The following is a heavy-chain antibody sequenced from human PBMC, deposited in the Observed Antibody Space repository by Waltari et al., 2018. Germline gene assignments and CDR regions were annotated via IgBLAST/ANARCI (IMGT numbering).Heavy chain of an antibody. J-gene: IGHJ4*02. CDR1: EFTVSSNY. CDR3: ARGGSSGWHNFDY. D-gene: IGHD6-19*01. CDR2: IFSGGST. Sequence: EVQLVESGGGLIQPGGSLRLSCAASEFTVSSNYMRWVRQAPGKGLELVSFIFSGGSTNYADSVKGRFSISRDNAKNTLYLQMNSLRAEDTAVYYCARGGSSGWHNFDYWGQGTLVTVSS. V-gene: IGHV3-53*01.